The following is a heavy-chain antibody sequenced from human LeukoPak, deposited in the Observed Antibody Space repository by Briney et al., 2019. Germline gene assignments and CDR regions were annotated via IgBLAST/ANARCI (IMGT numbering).Heavy chain of an antibody. CDR2: ITRSGSNL. V-gene: IGHV3-21*01. CDR1: GFAFSNYA. Sequence: GGSLRLSCAASGFAFSNYAMNWIRQAPGKGLEWLSTITRSGSNLYYADSVKGRFTTSRDDAKDSVYLQMESLRVEDTAIYYCARNFDSWGQGTLVTVSS. J-gene: IGHJ4*02. CDR3: ARNFDS.